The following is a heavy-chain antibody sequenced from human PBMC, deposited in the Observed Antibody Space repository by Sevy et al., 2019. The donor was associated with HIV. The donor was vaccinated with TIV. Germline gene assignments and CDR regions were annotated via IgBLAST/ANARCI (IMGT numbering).Heavy chain of an antibody. CDR3: AGPKFNYDSSGMGAFDI. J-gene: IGHJ3*02. D-gene: IGHD3-22*01. Sequence: GGSLRLSCAASGFTFSSYSMNWVRQAPGKGLEWVSYISSSSSTIYYADSVKGRFTISRDNAKNSLYLQMNSLRDEDTAVYYCAGPKFNYDSSGMGAFDIWGQGTMVTVSS. CDR1: GFTFSSYS. CDR2: ISSSSSTI. V-gene: IGHV3-48*02.